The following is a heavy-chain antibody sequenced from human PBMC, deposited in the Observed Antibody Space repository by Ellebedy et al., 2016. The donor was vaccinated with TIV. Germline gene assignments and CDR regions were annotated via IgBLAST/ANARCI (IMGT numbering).Heavy chain of an antibody. CDR1: LYTFPSYD. D-gene: IGHD7-27*01. V-gene: IGHV1-8*01. J-gene: IGHJ4*02. CDR3: VRGKLIGDRGFY. Sequence: SVKVSCXASLYTFPSYDINWVRQATGQGLEWMGWMNPSIGNTGYAQKFQGRVTMTRNTSISTAYMELSSLTSEDTAVYYCVRGKLIGDRGFYWGQGILVTVSS. CDR2: MNPSIGNT.